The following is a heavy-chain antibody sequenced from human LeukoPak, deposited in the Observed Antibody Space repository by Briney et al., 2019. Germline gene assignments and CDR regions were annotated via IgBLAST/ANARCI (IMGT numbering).Heavy chain of an antibody. V-gene: IGHV1-46*01. CDR3: ARSSGVGSPIDWFDP. D-gene: IGHD2-15*01. Sequence: GASVKVSCKASGYTFTSYYMHWVRQAPGQGLEWMGIINPSGGSTSYAQKFQGRVTMTRDTSTSTVYMELSSLRSEDTAVYYCARSSGVGSPIDWFDPWGQGTLVTVSS. J-gene: IGHJ5*02. CDR2: INPSGGST. CDR1: GYTFTSYY.